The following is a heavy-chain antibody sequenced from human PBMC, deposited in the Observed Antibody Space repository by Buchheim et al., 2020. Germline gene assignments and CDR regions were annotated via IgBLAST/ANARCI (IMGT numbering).Heavy chain of an antibody. CDR2: ISGSGGST. V-gene: IGHV3-23*01. Sequence: EVQLLESGGGLVQPGGSLRLSCAASGFTFSSYAMSWVRQAPGKGLEWVSAISGSGGSTYYADSVQGRFTISRDNSKNTLYLQMNSLRAEDTAVYYCAKDVDIVVVVAHLVFDYWGQGTL. D-gene: IGHD2-15*01. CDR1: GFTFSSYA. CDR3: AKDVDIVVVVAHLVFDY. J-gene: IGHJ4*02.